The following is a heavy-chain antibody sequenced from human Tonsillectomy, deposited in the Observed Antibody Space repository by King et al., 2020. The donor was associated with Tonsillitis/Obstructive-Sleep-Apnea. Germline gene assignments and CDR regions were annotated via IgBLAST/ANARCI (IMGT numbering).Heavy chain of an antibody. CDR1: GGSVSSYC. V-gene: IGHV4-59*02. Sequence: QLQESGPGLVKPSETLSLSCTVSGGSVSSYCWSWIRQPPGKGLEWIGYVYYSGGTDYNPSLKSRVTISVDTSKNQFSLKLSSVTAAYTAEYVCARDASGTYYERYFDYWGQGTLVTVSS. J-gene: IGHJ4*02. CDR3: ARDASGTYYERYFDY. D-gene: IGHD1-26*01. CDR2: VYYSGGT.